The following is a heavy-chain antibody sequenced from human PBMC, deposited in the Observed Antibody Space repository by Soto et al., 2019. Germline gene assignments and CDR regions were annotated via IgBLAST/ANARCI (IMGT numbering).Heavy chain of an antibody. CDR3: ARSLSGYDWNLGNYYYYMDV. D-gene: IGHD1-20*01. V-gene: IGHV3-21*01. CDR1: GSTFSSYS. Sequence: GGSLRLSCAASGSTFSSYSMNWVRQAPGKGLEWVSSISSSSSYIYYADSVKGRFTISRDNAKNSLYLQMNSLRAEDTAVYYCARSLSGYDWNLGNYYYYMDVWGKGTTVTVSS. J-gene: IGHJ6*03. CDR2: ISSSSSYI.